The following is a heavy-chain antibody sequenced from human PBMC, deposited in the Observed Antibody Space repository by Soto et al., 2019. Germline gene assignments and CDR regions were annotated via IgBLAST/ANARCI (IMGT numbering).Heavy chain of an antibody. CDR1: GGSISSSSYY. J-gene: IGHJ4*02. D-gene: IGHD6-19*01. V-gene: IGHV4-39*01. CDR2: IYYSGST. CDR3: ARYSSGSDY. Sequence: TSETLSLTCTVSGGSISSSSYYWGWIRQPPGKGLEWIGSIYYSGSTYYNPSLKSRVTISVDTSKNQFSLKLSSVTAADTAVYYCARYSSGSDYWGQGTLVTVSS.